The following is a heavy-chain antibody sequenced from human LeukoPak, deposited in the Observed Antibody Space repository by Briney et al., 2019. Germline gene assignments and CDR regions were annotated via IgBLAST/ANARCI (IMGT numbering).Heavy chain of an antibody. Sequence: SETLSLTCAVYGGSFSGYYWSCIRQPPGKGLEWIGDINHSGITNYNPSLKSRVTISVDTSKNQFSLKLSSVTAADTAVYYCARDPYGDYGFDYWGQGTLVTVSS. CDR2: INHSGIT. CDR1: GGSFSGYY. CDR3: ARDPYGDYGFDY. D-gene: IGHD4-17*01. J-gene: IGHJ4*02. V-gene: IGHV4-34*01.